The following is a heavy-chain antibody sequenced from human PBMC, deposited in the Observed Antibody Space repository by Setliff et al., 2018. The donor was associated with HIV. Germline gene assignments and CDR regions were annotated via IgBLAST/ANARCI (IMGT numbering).Heavy chain of an antibody. D-gene: IGHD2-21*01. Sequence: ETLSLTCVVSDDSFSNYDWTWIRQSPGKTLEWIGYISSSGITNYNPSLRSRVTISIETSNTRFSLWLRSATAADTATYFCARLGRAIDDGGSSLRLDFWGQGMLVTVS. CDR3: ARLGRAIDDGGSSLRLDF. CDR1: DDSFSNYD. V-gene: IGHV4-4*09. J-gene: IGHJ4*02. CDR2: ISSSGIT.